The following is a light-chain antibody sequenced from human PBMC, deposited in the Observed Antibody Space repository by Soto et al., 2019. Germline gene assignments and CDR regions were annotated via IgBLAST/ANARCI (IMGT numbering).Light chain of an antibody. CDR3: CSYAGNPYV. V-gene: IGLV2-23*01. Sequence: QSALTQPASVSXSPGQSIAISCTGTSSDVGSYNSVSWYQQHPGKAPKLMIYEGSKRPSGVSDRFSGSKSGNTASLTISGLQAEDEADYYCCSYAGNPYVFGTGTKVTVL. CDR1: SSDVGSYNS. J-gene: IGLJ1*01. CDR2: EGS.